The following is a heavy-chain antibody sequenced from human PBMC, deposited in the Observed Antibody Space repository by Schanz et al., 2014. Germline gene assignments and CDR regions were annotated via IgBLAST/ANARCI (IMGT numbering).Heavy chain of an antibody. V-gene: IGHV3-21*01. CDR1: RIIFGTYG. CDR2: INSRSNFI. Sequence: EVQLVESGGGLVKPGGSLRLSCTASRIIFGTYGMNWIRQTPKGLEWVSSINSRSNFIYYADSVKGRFTISRDNAKNSLYLQMNSLRAEDTAVYYCAGAVATIRADSFDIWGQGTMVAVSS. CDR3: AGAVATIRADSFDI. J-gene: IGHJ3*02. D-gene: IGHD5-12*01.